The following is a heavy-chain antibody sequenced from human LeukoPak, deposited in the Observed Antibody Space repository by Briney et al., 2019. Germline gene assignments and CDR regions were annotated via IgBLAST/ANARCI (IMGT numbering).Heavy chain of an antibody. D-gene: IGHD3-3*01. CDR3: AREGYDFWSGSRPYYYYMDV. CDR2: IYYSGSA. CDR1: GGSISSYY. J-gene: IGHJ6*03. V-gene: IGHV4-59*12. Sequence: SETLSLTCTVSGGSISSYYWSWIRQPPGKGLEWIGYIYYSGSANYNPSLKSRVTISVDTSKNQFSLKLSSVTAADTAVYYCAREGYDFWSGSRPYYYYMDVWGKGTTVTVSS.